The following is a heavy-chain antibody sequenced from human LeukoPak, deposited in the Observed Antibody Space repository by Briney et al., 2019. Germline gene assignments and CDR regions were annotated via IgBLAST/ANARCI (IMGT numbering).Heavy chain of an antibody. Sequence: PSETLSLTCTVSGGSISSGDYYWSWIRQPPGKGLEWIGYIYYSGSTYYNPSLKSRVTISVDTSKNQFSLKLSSVTAADTAVYYCARDGGPITGTTLVDYWGQGTLVTVSS. CDR2: IYYSGST. CDR1: GGSISSGDYY. V-gene: IGHV4-30-4*01. CDR3: ARDGGPITGTTLVDY. D-gene: IGHD1-7*01. J-gene: IGHJ4*02.